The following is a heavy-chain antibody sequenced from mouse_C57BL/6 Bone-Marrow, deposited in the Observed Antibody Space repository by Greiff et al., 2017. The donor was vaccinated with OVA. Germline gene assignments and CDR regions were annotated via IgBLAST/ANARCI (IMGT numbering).Heavy chain of an antibody. V-gene: IGHV1-54*01. CDR2: INPGSGGT. Sequence: VQLQQSGAELVRPGTSVKVSCKASGYAFTNYLIEWVKQRPGQGLEWIGVINPGSGGTNYNEKFKGKATLTADKSSSTAYMQLSSLTYEDAVVYFCAVRGYYFDYWGQGTTLTVSS. CDR1: GYAFTNYL. CDR3: AVRGYYFDY. J-gene: IGHJ2*01. D-gene: IGHD3-2*02.